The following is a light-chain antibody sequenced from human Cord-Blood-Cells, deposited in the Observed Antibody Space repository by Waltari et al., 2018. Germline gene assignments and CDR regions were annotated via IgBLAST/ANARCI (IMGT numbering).Light chain of an antibody. CDR2: DVS. CDR1: SSDFGGYNY. J-gene: IGLJ2*01. CDR3: SSYTSTSTLVV. Sequence: QSALTQPASVSGSPGQSITISCTGTSSDFGGYNYVSWYQQDPGKAPKLMIYDVSNRPSGVSNRVSGSKSGNTAALTISGLQAEDEADYYSSSYTSTSTLVVFGGGTKLTVL. V-gene: IGLV2-14*01.